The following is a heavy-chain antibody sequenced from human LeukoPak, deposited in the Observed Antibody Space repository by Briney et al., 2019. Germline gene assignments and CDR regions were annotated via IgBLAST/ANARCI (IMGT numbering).Heavy chain of an antibody. D-gene: IGHD3-22*01. Sequence: GGSLRLSCAASGFTFSSYAMSWVRQAPGKGLEWVAFIRHDGSYQQYADSVKGRFTVSRDNSKDTVYLQMNSLRTEDTAVYYCAKNRDSSDYPRDFDYWGQGSLVTVSS. V-gene: IGHV3-30*02. CDR1: GFTFSSYA. CDR3: AKNRDSSDYPRDFDY. J-gene: IGHJ4*02. CDR2: IRHDGSYQ.